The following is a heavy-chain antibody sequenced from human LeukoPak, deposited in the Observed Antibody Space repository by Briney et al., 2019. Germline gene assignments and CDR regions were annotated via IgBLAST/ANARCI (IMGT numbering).Heavy chain of an antibody. D-gene: IGHD4-17*01. CDR2: IYYTGST. CDR3: ARHPRTVTNSPFDY. CDR1: GGSFSGYY. J-gene: IGHJ4*02. V-gene: IGHV4-59*08. Sequence: SETLSLTCAVYGGSFSGYYWSWIRQPPGKGLEWIGYIYYTGSTDYNPSLKSRVTISVDTSKNQFSLNLNSVTAADTAVYYCARHPRTVTNSPFDYWGQGTLVTVSS.